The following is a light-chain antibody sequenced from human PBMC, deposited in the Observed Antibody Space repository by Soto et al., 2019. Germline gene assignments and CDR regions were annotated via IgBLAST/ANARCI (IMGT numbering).Light chain of an antibody. J-gene: IGLJ2*01. Sequence: QAVVTQEPSLTVSPGGTVTLTCGSSTGAVTSGHYPYWFQQKPGQAPRTLIWHTTNKHSWTPARFSGSLLGGKAALTLSGAQPEDEAEYYCLLSYSAARHVVFGGGTKVTVL. CDR2: HTT. V-gene: IGLV7-46*01. CDR3: LLSYSAARHVV. CDR1: TGAVTSGHY.